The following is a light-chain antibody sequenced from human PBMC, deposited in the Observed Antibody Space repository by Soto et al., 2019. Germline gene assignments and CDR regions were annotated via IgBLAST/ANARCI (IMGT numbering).Light chain of an antibody. CDR1: SSDVGGYNY. CDR2: DVS. V-gene: IGLV2-14*01. Sequence: QSVLTQPASVSGSPGQSITISCTGTSSDVGGYNYVSWYQQHPGKAPKLMIYDVSNRPSGVSNRFSGSKSGNTASLTISGLQAEDEADYYCSSYTSSSTLDFGTGNKVTVL. J-gene: IGLJ1*01. CDR3: SSYTSSSTLD.